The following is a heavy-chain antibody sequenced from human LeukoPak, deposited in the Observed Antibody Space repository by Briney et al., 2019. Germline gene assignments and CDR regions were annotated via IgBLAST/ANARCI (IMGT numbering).Heavy chain of an antibody. V-gene: IGHV3-7*03. D-gene: IGHD1-26*01. Sequence: GGSLRLSCAASGFTFSSYWMTWVRQAPGKGLEWVANIKRDGSEKHYVDSVKGRFTISRDNAKNSMFLQMNSLRAEDTAVYYCAKGLRKVGATSEVDYWGQGTLVTVSS. CDR1: GFTFSSYW. CDR2: IKRDGSEK. CDR3: AKGLRKVGATSEVDY. J-gene: IGHJ4*02.